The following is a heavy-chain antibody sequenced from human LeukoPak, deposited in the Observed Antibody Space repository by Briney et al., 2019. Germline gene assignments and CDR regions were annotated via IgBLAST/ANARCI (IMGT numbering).Heavy chain of an antibody. V-gene: IGHV1-24*01. CDR1: GYTLIELS. Sequence: GGSLRLSCAASGYTLIELSMLWVRQAPGKGLEWMGGFDPEDGEKIYAQKFQGRVTMTEDTSTDTAYMELSSLRAEDTAVYYCATDRIVVDRDDACDMWGQGPMVTVSS. J-gene: IGHJ3*02. CDR3: ATDRIVVDRDDACDM. CDR2: FDPEDGEK. D-gene: IGHD2-2*01.